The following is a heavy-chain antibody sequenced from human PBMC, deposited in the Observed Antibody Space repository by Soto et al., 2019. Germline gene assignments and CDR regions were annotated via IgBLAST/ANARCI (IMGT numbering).Heavy chain of an antibody. CDR3: ARGGGWYVWFDS. CDR1: GYTFTSYA. J-gene: IGHJ5*01. CDR2: INAGNGNT. V-gene: IGHV1-3*05. Sequence: QVQLVQSGAEEKKPGASVKVSCKASGYTFTSYAMHWVRQAPGQRLEWMGWINAGNGNTKYSQKFQGRVTITRDTSASTGYMELSSLRSEDTAVYYCARGGGWYVWFDSWGQGTLVTVSS. D-gene: IGHD6-19*01.